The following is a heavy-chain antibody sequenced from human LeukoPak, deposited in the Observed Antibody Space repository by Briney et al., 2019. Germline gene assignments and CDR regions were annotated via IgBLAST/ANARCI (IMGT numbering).Heavy chain of an antibody. V-gene: IGHV4-39*02. D-gene: IGHD4-17*01. J-gene: IGHJ4*02. Sequence: SETLSLTCSVSGGSISITSHYGVWIRQPPGKGLEWIGSIYYDGSTYYNPSLKSRVTMSVDTSRNQFLLNLSSVTAADTAVYYCAREGTTVTTLDYWGQGTLVTVSS. CDR2: IYYDGST. CDR1: GGSISITSHY. CDR3: AREGTTVTTLDY.